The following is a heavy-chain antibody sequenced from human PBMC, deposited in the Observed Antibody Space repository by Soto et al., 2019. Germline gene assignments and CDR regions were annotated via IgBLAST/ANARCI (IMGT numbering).Heavy chain of an antibody. J-gene: IGHJ6*02. CDR1: GGSISSSNW. CDR2: IYHSGST. Sequence: QVQLQESGPGLVKPSGTLSLTCAVSGGSISSSNWWSWVRQPPGKGLRWIGEIYHSGSTNYNPSLNGGVTTSVDKAKNRFSLKLSSVPAADTAVYYCARVVGGYSYGMDVWGQGTTVTVSS. V-gene: IGHV4-4*02. CDR3: ARVVGGYSYGMDV. D-gene: IGHD2-2*01.